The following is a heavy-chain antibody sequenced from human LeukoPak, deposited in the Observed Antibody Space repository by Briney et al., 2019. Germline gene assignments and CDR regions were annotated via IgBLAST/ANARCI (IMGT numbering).Heavy chain of an antibody. CDR3: ARAARYHYGSESYRYYFDY. J-gene: IGHJ4*02. V-gene: IGHV4-39*01. Sequence: PSETLSLTCTVSGGSISSSNYYWGWIRQPPGKGLEWIGSIYYGGTTYYNPSLKSRVTISVDTSKNQCSLKLSSVTAADTAVYYCARAARYHYGSESYRYYFDYWGQGNLVTVSS. D-gene: IGHD3-10*01. CDR2: IYYGGTT. CDR1: GGSISSSNYY.